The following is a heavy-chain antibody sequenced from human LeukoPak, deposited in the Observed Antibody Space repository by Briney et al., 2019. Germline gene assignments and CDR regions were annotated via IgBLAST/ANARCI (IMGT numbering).Heavy chain of an antibody. J-gene: IGHJ4*02. Sequence: PGGSLRLSCAVSGFSVSSYGMSWVRQAPGKGLEWVSAITVSGDTTYYADSVKGRFIISRDNSKNTLYLQMNSLRAEDTADYYCAQGYSSGWFPYWGQGTLVTVSS. CDR1: GFSVSSYG. CDR2: ITVSGDTT. D-gene: IGHD6-19*01. CDR3: AQGYSSGWFPY. V-gene: IGHV3-23*01.